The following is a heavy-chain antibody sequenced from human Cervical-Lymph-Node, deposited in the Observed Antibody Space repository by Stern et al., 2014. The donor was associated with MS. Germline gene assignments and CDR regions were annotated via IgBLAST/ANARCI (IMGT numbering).Heavy chain of an antibody. D-gene: IGHD6-19*01. V-gene: IGHV3-33*03. Sequence: VHLVESGGGVVQPGRSLRLSCAASGFTFSNYGMHWVRQAPGKGLEWVAVMWYDGSNENYVDSVRGRFTISRDNSKNSLYLQMNSLRVEDTAVYYCAGAYSSGWFDLWGQGTLVTVSS. CDR2: MWYDGSNE. CDR3: AGAYSSGWFDL. CDR1: GFTFSNYG. J-gene: IGHJ4*02.